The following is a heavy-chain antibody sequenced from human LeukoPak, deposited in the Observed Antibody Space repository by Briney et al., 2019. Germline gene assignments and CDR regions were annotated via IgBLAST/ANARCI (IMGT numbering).Heavy chain of an antibody. J-gene: IGHJ5*02. V-gene: IGHV3-7*05. CDR3: ARVMSGALYCSDGSCYSGWFDP. D-gene: IGHD2-15*01. Sequence: PGGSLRLTCAASGFTFSSSCMSWIRQPPGKGLEWMADIKHDGSAKYYVDSVKGRFTIFRDNDKNSTELQMNSIRAEDTAVYYWARVMSGALYCSDGSCYSGWFDPWGQGTLVTVFS. CDR2: IKHDGSAK. CDR1: GFTFSSSC.